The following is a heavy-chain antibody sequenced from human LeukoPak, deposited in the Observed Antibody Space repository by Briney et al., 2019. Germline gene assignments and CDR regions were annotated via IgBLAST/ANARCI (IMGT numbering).Heavy chain of an antibody. V-gene: IGHV1-58*01. CDR3: ASGQTDYGDYVGYYYGMDV. CDR2: IVVGSGNT. J-gene: IGHJ6*02. D-gene: IGHD4-17*01. Sequence: ASVKVSCTASGFTFTSSAVQWVRQARGQRLEWIGWIVVGSGNTNYAQKFQERVTMTRDTSTSTVYMELSSLRSEDTAVYYCASGQTDYGDYVGYYYGMDVWGQGTTVTVSS. CDR1: GFTFTSSA.